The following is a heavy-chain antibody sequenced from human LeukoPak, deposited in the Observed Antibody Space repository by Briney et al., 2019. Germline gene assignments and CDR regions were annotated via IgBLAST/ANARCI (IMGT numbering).Heavy chain of an antibody. D-gene: IGHD3-22*01. Sequence: SETLSLTCTVSGGSLSSYYWSWIRHPPAKELEWIGYIYYSGSTNYNPSLKSRVTISVDTSKNQFSLKLSSVTAADTAVYYCARGFSILYYDSSGYYFDFWGQGTLVTVSS. CDR2: IYYSGST. J-gene: IGHJ4*02. V-gene: IGHV4-59*01. CDR1: GGSLSSYY. CDR3: ARGFSILYYDSSGYYFDF.